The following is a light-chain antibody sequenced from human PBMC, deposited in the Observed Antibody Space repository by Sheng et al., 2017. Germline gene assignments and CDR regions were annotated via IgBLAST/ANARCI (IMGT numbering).Light chain of an antibody. CDR1: HDITNS. Sequence: DIQMTQSPSSLPASVGDRVTITCRASHDITNSLAWFQQKPGRAPKSLISAASILESGVPSRFSGSGSGTDFSLTISNLQPEDFATYHCQQYNSYPLTFGGGTKVEIK. V-gene: IGKV1-16*01. CDR3: QQYNSYPLT. CDR2: AAS. J-gene: IGKJ4*01.